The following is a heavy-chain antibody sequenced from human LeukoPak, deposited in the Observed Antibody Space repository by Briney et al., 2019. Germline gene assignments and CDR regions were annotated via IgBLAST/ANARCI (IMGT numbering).Heavy chain of an antibody. J-gene: IGHJ4*02. CDR2: ISYDGSNK. CDR1: GFTFSSYA. D-gene: IGHD3-16*01. Sequence: GGSLRLSCAASGFTFSSYAMHWVRQAPGKGLEWVAVISYDGSNKYYADSVKGRFTISRDDSKNTLSLQMNSLRVEDTAVYYCARDLAWGAFDYWGQGTLVTVSS. V-gene: IGHV3-30*04. CDR3: ARDLAWGAFDY.